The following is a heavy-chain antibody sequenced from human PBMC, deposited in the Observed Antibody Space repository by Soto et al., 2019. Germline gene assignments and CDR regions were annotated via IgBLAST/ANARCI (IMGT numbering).Heavy chain of an antibody. J-gene: IGHJ6*03. CDR1: GFTFSSYA. CDR2: ISGSGGST. V-gene: IGHV3-23*01. Sequence: GGSLRLSCAASGFTFSSYAMSWVRQAPGKGLEWVSAISGSGGSTYYADSVKGRFTISRDNSKNTLYLQMNSLRAEDTAVYYCAKVLGDYYYYYYYMDVWGKGTTVTVSS. CDR3: AKVLGDYYYYYYYMDV. D-gene: IGHD4-17*01.